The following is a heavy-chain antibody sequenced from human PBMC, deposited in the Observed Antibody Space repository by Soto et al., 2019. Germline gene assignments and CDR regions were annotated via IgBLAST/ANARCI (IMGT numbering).Heavy chain of an antibody. CDR2: IIPILGIA. Sequence: QVQLVQSGAEVKKPASSVKVSCKASGGTFSSYTISWVRQAPGQGLEWMGRIIPILGIANYAQKFQGRVTITADKSTSTAYMELSSLRSEDTAVYYCAGGICSSTSCYAGDYWGQGTLVTVSS. J-gene: IGHJ4*02. D-gene: IGHD2-2*01. CDR1: GGTFSSYT. V-gene: IGHV1-69*02. CDR3: AGGICSSTSCYAGDY.